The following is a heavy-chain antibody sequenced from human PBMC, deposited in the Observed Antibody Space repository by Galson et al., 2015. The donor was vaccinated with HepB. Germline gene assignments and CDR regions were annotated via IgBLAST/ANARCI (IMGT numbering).Heavy chain of an antibody. J-gene: IGHJ4*02. D-gene: IGHD2-2*01. CDR2: ISAFGST. V-gene: IGHV3-23*01. CDR1: GFTFSDFA. CDR3: PREGGYCSTTNCYRGYFDS. Sequence: LRLSCAASGFTFSDFAMSWVRQAPGKGLEWVPAISAFGSTYYADSVKGRFAISRDNSKNTLYLQRNSLRDEDTAVYYCPREGGYCSTTNCYRGYFDSWGQGTLVTVSS.